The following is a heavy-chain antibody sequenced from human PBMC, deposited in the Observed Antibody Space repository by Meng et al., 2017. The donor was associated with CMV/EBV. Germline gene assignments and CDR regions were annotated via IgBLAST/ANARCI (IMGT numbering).Heavy chain of an antibody. J-gene: IGHJ4*02. V-gene: IGHV3-30*02. CDR3: AKHHGYCSSTSCRSFDY. CDR1: GFTFSDYY. Sequence: GESLKISCAASGFTFSDYYMHWVRQAPGKGLEWVAFIRYDGSNKYYADSVKGRFTISRDNSKNTLYLQMNSLRAEDTAVYYCAKHHGYCSSTSCRSFDYWGQGTLVTVSS. D-gene: IGHD2-2*01. CDR2: IRYDGSNK.